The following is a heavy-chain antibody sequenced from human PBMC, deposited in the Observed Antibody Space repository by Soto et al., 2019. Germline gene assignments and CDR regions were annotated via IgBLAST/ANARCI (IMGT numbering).Heavy chain of an antibody. V-gene: IGHV1-69*13. CDR2: IIPVFGTA. CDR3: AREIKGYSYGPQRYFDL. Sequence: ASVKVSCKASGGTFSSYAISWVRQAPGQGLEWMGGIIPVFGTANDAQKFQGRVTITADESTSTAYMELSSLRSEDTAVYYCAREIKGYSYGPQRYFDLWGRGTLVTVSS. J-gene: IGHJ2*01. CDR1: GGTFSSYA. D-gene: IGHD5-18*01.